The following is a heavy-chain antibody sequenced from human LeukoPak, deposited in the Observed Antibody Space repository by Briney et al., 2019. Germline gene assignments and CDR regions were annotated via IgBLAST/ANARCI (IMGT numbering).Heavy chain of an antibody. CDR2: IYYSGST. D-gene: IGHD5/OR15-5a*01. J-gene: IGHJ4*02. V-gene: IGHV4-59*08. CDR3: ARRVFKSYFDY. Sequence: ASETLSLTCTVSGGSISSYYWSWIRQPPGKGLEWIGYIYYSGSTNYNPSLKSRVTISVDTSKNQFSLKLSSVTAADTAVYYCARRVFKSYFDYWGQGTLVTVSS. CDR1: GGSISSYY.